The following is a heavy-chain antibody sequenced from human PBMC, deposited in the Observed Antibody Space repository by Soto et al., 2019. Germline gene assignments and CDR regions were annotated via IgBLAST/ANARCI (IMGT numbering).Heavy chain of an antibody. CDR1: GFTFSSYW. D-gene: IGHD6-13*01. CDR2: INSDGSST. Sequence: GGSLRLSCAASGFTFSSYWMHWVRQAPGKGLVWVSRINSDGSSTSYADSVKGRFTISRDNAKNTLYLQMNSLRAEDTAVYYCARLPRVGSIAAAWGYWGQGTLVTVSS. V-gene: IGHV3-74*01. CDR3: ARLPRVGSIAAAWGY. J-gene: IGHJ4*02.